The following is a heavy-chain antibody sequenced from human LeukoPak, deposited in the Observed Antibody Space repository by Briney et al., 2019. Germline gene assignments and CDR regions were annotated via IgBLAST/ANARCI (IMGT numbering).Heavy chain of an antibody. J-gene: IGHJ4*02. CDR2: ISSSSSTI. CDR3: ARHYYDSSGERRYFDY. CDR1: GFTFSSYS. V-gene: IGHV3-48*04. Sequence: GGSLRLSCAASGFTFSSYSMNWVRQAPGKGLEWVSYISSSSSTIYYADSVKGRFTISRDNAKNSLYLQMNSLRAEDTALYHCARHYYDSSGERRYFDYWGQGTLVTVSS. D-gene: IGHD3-22*01.